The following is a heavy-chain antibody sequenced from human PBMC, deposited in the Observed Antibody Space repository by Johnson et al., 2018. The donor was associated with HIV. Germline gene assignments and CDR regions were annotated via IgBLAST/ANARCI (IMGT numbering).Heavy chain of an antibody. Sequence: QVQLVESGGGVVQPGRSLRLSCAASGFTFSSYAMHWVRQAPGKGLEWVAVISYDGSNKYYADSVKGRFTISRDNSKNTLYLQMNSLRAEDTAVYYCAREPEEYCGGDCYLWGLGAFDIWGQGTMVTVSS. CDR3: AREPEEYCGGDCYLWGLGAFDI. J-gene: IGHJ3*02. CDR2: ISYDGSNK. V-gene: IGHV3-30-3*01. CDR1: GFTFSSYA. D-gene: IGHD2-21*02.